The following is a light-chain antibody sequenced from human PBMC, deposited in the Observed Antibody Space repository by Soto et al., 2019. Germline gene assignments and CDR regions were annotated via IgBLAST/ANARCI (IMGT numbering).Light chain of an antibody. CDR3: QQYMIYSPVLS. Sequence: DIPMTQSPSTLSASVGDRITITCRASQSINIWLAWYQQKPGKAPKVLVYKASNLESGVPSRFSGGGSGTEFTLNISSLHPDDLATYYCQQYMIYSPVLSFGGGTKVEIK. CDR1: QSINIW. J-gene: IGKJ4*01. V-gene: IGKV1-5*03. CDR2: KAS.